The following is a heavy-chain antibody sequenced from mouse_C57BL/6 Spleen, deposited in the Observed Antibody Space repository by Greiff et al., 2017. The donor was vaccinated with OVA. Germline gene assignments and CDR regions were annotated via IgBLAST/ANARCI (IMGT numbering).Heavy chain of an antibody. Sequence: QVQLQQSGAELARPGASVKMSCKASGYTFTSYTMHWVKQRPGQGLEWIGYINPSSGYTKYNQKFKDKATLTADKSSSTAYMQLSSLTSEDSAVYYCARSFYGSSYGDAMDYWGQGTSVTVSS. CDR3: ARSFYGSSYGDAMDY. J-gene: IGHJ4*01. CDR2: INPSSGYT. D-gene: IGHD1-1*01. CDR1: GYTFTSYT. V-gene: IGHV1-4*01.